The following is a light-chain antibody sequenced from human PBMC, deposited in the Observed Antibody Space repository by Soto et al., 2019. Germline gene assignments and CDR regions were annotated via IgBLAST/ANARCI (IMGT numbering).Light chain of an antibody. CDR1: QSVSTNY. Sequence: EIVLTQSPGTLSLSPGEGATLSCRASQSVSTNYLAWYQRKPGQAPRLLIYGASSRATDIPDRFSGSGSGTDFTLTITRLEPEDFAVYYCQQYGSSPPTFGQGTKVEIK. CDR3: QQYGSSPPT. V-gene: IGKV3-20*01. J-gene: IGKJ1*01. CDR2: GAS.